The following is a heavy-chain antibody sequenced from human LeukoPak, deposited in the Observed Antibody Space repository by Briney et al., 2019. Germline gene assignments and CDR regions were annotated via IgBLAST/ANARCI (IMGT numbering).Heavy chain of an antibody. CDR1: GCPFSRYW. V-gene: IGHV3-7*04. CDR2: IKPDGSEK. CDR3: ARLAAGSDYFDY. D-gene: IGHD6-13*01. J-gene: IGHJ4*02. Sequence: GCSLTLSCAASGCPFSRYWMSWLRQAPGKGLEWVANIKPDGSEKHYVDSVKGRFTFSRDDAKNSLYLQMKGLRAEDMAVYYCARLAAGSDYFDYWGQGTLVTVSS.